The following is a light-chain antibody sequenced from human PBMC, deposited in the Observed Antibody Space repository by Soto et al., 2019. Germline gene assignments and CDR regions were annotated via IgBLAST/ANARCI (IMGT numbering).Light chain of an antibody. CDR3: QLSYSTPLT. V-gene: IGKV1-39*01. CDR1: QSISSY. CDR2: AAS. Sequence: DIQMTQSPSSLSASVGDRVTITCRASQSISSYLNWYQQKPGKAPKLLIYAASSLQSGVPSRFSGSGSGTDFTLTISSLQPEALATYYCQLSYSTPLTFGGGTKVEIK. J-gene: IGKJ4*01.